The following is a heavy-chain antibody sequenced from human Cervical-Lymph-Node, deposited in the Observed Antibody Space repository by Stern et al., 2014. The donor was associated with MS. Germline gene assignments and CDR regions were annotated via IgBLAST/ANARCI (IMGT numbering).Heavy chain of an antibody. CDR1: GFTFCSYG. CDR3: AREGGNTEYFQH. J-gene: IGHJ1*01. V-gene: IGHV3-33*01. Sequence: QVKLVESGGGVVQPGRPLRLSCAASGFTFCSYGIHWVRQAPGKGLQWVAVIWYDGSNKYYADSVKGRFTISRDNSKNTLYLQMNSLRAEDTAVYYCAREGGNTEYFQHWGQGTLVTVSS. D-gene: IGHD4-23*01. CDR2: IWYDGSNK.